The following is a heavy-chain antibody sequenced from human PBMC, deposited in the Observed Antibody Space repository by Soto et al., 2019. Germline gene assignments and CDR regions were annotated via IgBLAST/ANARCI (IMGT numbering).Heavy chain of an antibody. Sequence: ASVKVSCKASGYSFTGHYSHWVRQAPEQGPEWMGEIGPESGATRYAQNFQGRVTMTMDTSITTVYMELNNLRPDDTAIYYCGRGRSGQIVVFYFGQLTPVTVYS. J-gene: IGHJ4*02. D-gene: IGHD1-26*01. CDR1: GYSFTGHY. CDR3: GRGRSGQIVVFY. CDR2: IGPESGAT. V-gene: IGHV1-2*02.